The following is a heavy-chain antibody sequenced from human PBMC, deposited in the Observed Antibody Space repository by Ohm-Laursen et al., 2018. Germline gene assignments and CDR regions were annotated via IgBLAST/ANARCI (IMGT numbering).Heavy chain of an antibody. CDR2: ISHSGGT. D-gene: IGHD2-2*01. CDR1: GGSFSGSD. Sequence: SQTLSLTCAVSGGSFSGSDWSWIRQSPGKGLEWLGEISHSGGTNYNPSLKSRVTISADTSKNQFSLKLSSVTAADTAVYYCARDGLDCSSTNCYQYYFDYWGQGTLVTVSS. J-gene: IGHJ4*02. V-gene: IGHV4-34*01. CDR3: ARDGLDCSSTNCYQYYFDY.